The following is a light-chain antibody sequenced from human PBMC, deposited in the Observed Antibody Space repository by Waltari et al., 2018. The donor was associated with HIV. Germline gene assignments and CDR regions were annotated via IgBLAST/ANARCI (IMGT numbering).Light chain of an antibody. CDR2: WAA. V-gene: IGKV4-1*01. Sequence: DIVMTQSTASLTVFLGGWATLNCKSSRSVLYSSNNKNYLAWYQQKAGQPPKLLIYWAATRESGVPDRFSASGSGTDFSLTISSLQAEDVAVYYCHEYYSTPYTFGQGTKVEIK. CDR1: RSVLYSSNNKNY. J-gene: IGKJ2*01. CDR3: HEYYSTPYT.